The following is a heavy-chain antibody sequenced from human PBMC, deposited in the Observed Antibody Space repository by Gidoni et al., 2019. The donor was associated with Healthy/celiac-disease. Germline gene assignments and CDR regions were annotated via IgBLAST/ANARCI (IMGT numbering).Heavy chain of an antibody. CDR1: GSTFTSYG. Sequence: QVQLVPSGAEVQKPGSSVQVSSKASGSTFTSYGISWVRQAPGQGLEWMGWISAYNGNTNYAQKLEGRVTMTTDTSTSTAYMELRSLRADDTAVYYCARVGDYDMLTGHPLGDWGHGTLVTVSS. J-gene: IGHJ4*01. D-gene: IGHD3-9*01. CDR2: ISAYNGNT. V-gene: IGHV1-18*04. CDR3: ARVGDYDMLTGHPLGD.